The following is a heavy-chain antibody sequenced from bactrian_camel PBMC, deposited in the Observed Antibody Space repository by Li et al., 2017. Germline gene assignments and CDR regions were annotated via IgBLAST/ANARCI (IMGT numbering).Heavy chain of an antibody. CDR1: GYPSSIDC. CDR2: IDSDGRI. D-gene: IGHD2*01. Sequence: VQLVESGGGSVQVGGSQKLACTASGYPSSIDCMGWFRQAPGREREGVAAIDSDGRITYADSVKGRFTISRDNAKRTVYLQMNSLKPEDTAVYYCVKDRPGLDIWLLGPRLLWPGDPGHRL. V-gene: IGHV3S53*01. J-gene: IGHJ4*01. CDR3: VKDRPGLDIWLLGPRL.